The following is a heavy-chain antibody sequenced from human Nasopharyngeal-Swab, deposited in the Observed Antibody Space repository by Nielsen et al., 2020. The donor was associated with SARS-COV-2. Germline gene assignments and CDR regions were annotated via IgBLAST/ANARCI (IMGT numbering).Heavy chain of an antibody. D-gene: IGHD4-17*01. V-gene: IGHV1-2*06. J-gene: IGHJ5*02. CDR2: INPNSGGT. Sequence: ASVKVSCKASGYTFTGYYMHWVRQAPGRGLEWMGRINPNSGGTNYAQKFQGRVTMTRDTSISTAYMELSRLRSDDTAVYYCAREPLRTHWFDPWGQGTLVTVSS. CDR3: AREPLRTHWFDP. CDR1: GYTFTGYY.